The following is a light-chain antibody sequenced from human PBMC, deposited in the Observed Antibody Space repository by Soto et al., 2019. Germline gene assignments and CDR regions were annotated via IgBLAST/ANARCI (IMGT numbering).Light chain of an antibody. Sequence: DVVLTQTPLSSPVTLGQPASISCRSSQSLVYSDGNTYLSWLQQRPGQPPRLLIYQISNRLSGVPDRFSGSGAGTDFTLKISRVEAEDVGVYYCMQFAHFPRTFGQGTKLEI. J-gene: IGKJ1*01. CDR2: QIS. V-gene: IGKV2-24*01. CDR3: MQFAHFPRT. CDR1: QSLVYSDGNTY.